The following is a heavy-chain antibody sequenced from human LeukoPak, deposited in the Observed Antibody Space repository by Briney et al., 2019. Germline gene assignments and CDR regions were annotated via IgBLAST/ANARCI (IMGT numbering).Heavy chain of an antibody. J-gene: IGHJ4*02. CDR2: IIPIFGTA. Sequence: GASVKVSCKASGGTFSSYAISWVRQAPGQGLEWMGRIIPIFGTANYAQKSQGRVTITTDESTSTAYMELSSLRSEDTAVYYCARDKLGYCSGGSCYHDHWGQGTLVTVSS. CDR3: ARDKLGYCSGGSCYHDH. CDR1: GGTFSSYA. V-gene: IGHV1-69*05. D-gene: IGHD2-15*01.